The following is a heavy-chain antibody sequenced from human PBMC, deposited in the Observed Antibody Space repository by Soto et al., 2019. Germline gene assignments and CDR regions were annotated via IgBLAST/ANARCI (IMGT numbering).Heavy chain of an antibody. V-gene: IGHV3-66*01. CDR2: IYNEFT. CDR3: VREPRYCSGGSCSIMGDAFDI. Sequence: PGGSLRLSCVASGFTVTGIYINWVRPAPGEGLGWVSVIYNEFTDYADSVRGRFSISTDSSKNALYLQMNSLRAEDSAVYYCVREPRYCSGGSCSIMGDAFDIWGQGTMVTVSS. CDR1: GFTVTGIY. D-gene: IGHD2-15*01. J-gene: IGHJ3*02.